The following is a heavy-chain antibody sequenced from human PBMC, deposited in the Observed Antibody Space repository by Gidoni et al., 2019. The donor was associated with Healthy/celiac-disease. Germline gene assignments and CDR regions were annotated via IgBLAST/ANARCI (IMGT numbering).Heavy chain of an antibody. Sequence: EVQLLDSGGGLVPPGGSLRLSCAASGFTFSIYAMSWVRQAPGKGLEWVSAISGSGGSTYYADSVKGRFTISRDNSKNTLYLQMNSLRAEDTAVYYCAKADPDSSGYYLDYWGQGTLVTVSS. CDR3: AKADPDSSGYYLDY. D-gene: IGHD3-22*01. V-gene: IGHV3-23*01. CDR2: ISGSGGST. CDR1: GFTFSIYA. J-gene: IGHJ4*02.